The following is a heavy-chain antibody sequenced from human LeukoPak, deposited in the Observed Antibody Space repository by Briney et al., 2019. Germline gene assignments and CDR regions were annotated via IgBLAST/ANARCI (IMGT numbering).Heavy chain of an antibody. J-gene: IGHJ4*02. V-gene: IGHV1-69*06. CDR3: AREVDTAMGYYFDY. CDR2: IIPIFGTA. Sequence: SVKVSCKASGGTFSSYAISWVRQAPGQGLEWMGGIIPIFGTANYAQKFQGRVTITADKSTSTAYMEPSSLRSEDTAVYYCAREVDTAMGYYFDYWGQGTLVTVSS. D-gene: IGHD5-18*01. CDR1: GGTFSSYA.